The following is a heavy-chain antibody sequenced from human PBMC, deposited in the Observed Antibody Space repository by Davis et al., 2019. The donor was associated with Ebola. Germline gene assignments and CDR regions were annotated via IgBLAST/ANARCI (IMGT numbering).Heavy chain of an antibody. CDR2: IYSSGST. CDR1: GGSISSSKFY. Sequence: PSETLSLTCIVSGGSISSSKFYWSWIRQPPEKGLEWIGSIYSSGSTAYNPSLKSRVAISVDASKNQFSLQLNSVTPEDTAVYYCASGWLRGGGVDPWGQGTPVTVSS. CDR3: ASGWLRGGGVDP. V-gene: IGHV4-39*01. D-gene: IGHD5-12*01. J-gene: IGHJ5*02.